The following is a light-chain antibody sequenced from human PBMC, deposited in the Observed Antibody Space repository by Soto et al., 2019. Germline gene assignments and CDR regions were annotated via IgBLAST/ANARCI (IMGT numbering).Light chain of an antibody. CDR3: QSYDSSLSARYV. J-gene: IGLJ1*01. CDR2: GNS. Sequence: QSVLTQPPSVSGAPGQRVTISCTGSSSNIGAGYDVHWYQQLLGTAPKLLIYGNSNRPSGVPDRFSASKSGTSASLAITGLQAEDEADYYCQSYDSSLSARYVFGTGTKLTVL. V-gene: IGLV1-40*01. CDR1: SSNIGAGYD.